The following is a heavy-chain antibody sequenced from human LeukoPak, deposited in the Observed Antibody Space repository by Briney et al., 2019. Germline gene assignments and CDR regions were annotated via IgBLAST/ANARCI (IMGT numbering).Heavy chain of an antibody. Sequence: RAGGSLRLSCAASGFIFSTYAMSWVRQAPGKGLEYVSSITGSAISTYYAGSVKGRFTISRDNSKNTLYLQMNGLRAEDTAVYYCARTAYSDYSLGFWGQGTLVTVSS. J-gene: IGHJ4*02. CDR2: ITGSAIST. D-gene: IGHD5-12*01. CDR3: ARTAYSDYSLGF. CDR1: GFIFSTYA. V-gene: IGHV3-23*01.